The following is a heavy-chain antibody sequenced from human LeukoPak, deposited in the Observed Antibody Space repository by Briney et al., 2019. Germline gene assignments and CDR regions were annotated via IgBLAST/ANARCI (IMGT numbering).Heavy chain of an antibody. J-gene: IGHJ4*02. CDR3: ARDMRHYRYYESDEYYFNFEY. D-gene: IGHD3-22*01. V-gene: IGHV1-46*01. CDR2: INPSGVST. Sequence: ASVKVSCKASGHNFTTDYIHWVRQAPGQGLEWMGIINPSGVSTTYSQKFQGRVTMTKDTSTSTVYMELSSLRSEDTAVYYCARDMRHYRYYESDEYYFNFEYWGQGTLVTVSS. CDR1: GHNFTTDY.